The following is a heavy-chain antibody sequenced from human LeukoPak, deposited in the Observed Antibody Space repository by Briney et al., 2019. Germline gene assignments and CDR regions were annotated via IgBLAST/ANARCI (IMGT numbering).Heavy chain of an antibody. CDR2: IKTDGSST. D-gene: IGHD3-22*01. J-gene: IGHJ4*02. V-gene: IGHV3-74*01. CDR1: GFTFSSYW. CDR3: ARFSFRRTMSEDYYDSSGFII. Sequence: GGSLRLSCAASGFTFSSYWMHWVRQGPGKGLVWVSRIKTDGSSTSYADSVKGRFTISRDNAKNTLYLQVNSLRAEDTAVYYCARFSFRRTMSEDYYDSSGFIIWGQGTLVTVSS.